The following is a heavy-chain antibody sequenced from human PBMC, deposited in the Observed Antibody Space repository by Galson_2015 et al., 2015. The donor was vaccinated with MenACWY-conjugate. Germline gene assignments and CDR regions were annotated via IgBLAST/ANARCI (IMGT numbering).Heavy chain of an antibody. CDR3: ARAPHFHSSGWYDY. CDR1: GYSITNFNW. CDR2: IYYSEST. D-gene: IGHD6-19*01. Sequence: SETLSLTCAVSGYSITNFNWWGWIRQPPGKGLEWIGYIYYSESTYCNPSLKSRVTISVDTSKNQFSLKLSSVTATDTAVYYCARAPHFHSSGWYDYWGQGTLVTVSS. V-gene: IGHV4-28*03. J-gene: IGHJ4*02.